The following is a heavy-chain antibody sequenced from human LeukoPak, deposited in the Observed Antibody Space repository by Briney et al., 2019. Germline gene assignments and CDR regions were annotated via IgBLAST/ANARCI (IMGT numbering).Heavy chain of an antibody. CDR3: ARASVSYDFWSGQMKGGAFDI. J-gene: IGHJ3*02. CDR2: IWYDGSNK. D-gene: IGHD3-3*01. CDR1: GFTFSSYG. V-gene: IGHV3-33*01. Sequence: PGRSLRLSCAASGFTFSSYGMHWVRQAPGKGLEWVAVIWYDGSNKYYADSVKGRFTISRDNSKNTLYLQMNSLRAEDTAVYYCARASVSYDFWSGQMKGGAFDIWGQGTMVTVSS.